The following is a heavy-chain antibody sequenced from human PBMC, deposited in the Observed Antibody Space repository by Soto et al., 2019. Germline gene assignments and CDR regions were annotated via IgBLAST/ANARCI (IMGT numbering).Heavy chain of an antibody. Sequence: GGSLRLSCSACGFTFSSYAMHWVRQAPGKGLEYVSAISSNGGSTYYADSVKGRFTISRDNSKNTLYLQMSSLRAEDTAVYYCVKTKKSIAAPSFDYWGQGTLVTVSS. V-gene: IGHV3-64D*08. D-gene: IGHD6-6*01. CDR3: VKTKKSIAAPSFDY. CDR1: GFTFSSYA. CDR2: ISSNGGST. J-gene: IGHJ4*02.